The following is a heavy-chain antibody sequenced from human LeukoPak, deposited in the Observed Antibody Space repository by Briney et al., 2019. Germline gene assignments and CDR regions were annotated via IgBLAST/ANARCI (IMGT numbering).Heavy chain of an antibody. CDR3: AKEVGYSYVYTVV. V-gene: IGHV3-23*01. D-gene: IGHD5-18*01. CDR2: ISGSGGST. Sequence: GGSLRLSCAASGFTFSSYAMSWVRRAPGKGLEWVSAISGSGGSTYYADSVKGRFTISRDNSKKTLYLQMNSLRAGAPAVYYCAKEVGYSYVYTVVWGQGTLVTVSA. J-gene: IGHJ4*02. CDR1: GFTFSSYA.